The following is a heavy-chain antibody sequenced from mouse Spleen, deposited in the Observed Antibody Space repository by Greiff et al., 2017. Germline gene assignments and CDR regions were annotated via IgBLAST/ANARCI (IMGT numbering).Heavy chain of an antibody. V-gene: IGHV1-4*01. Sequence: VKVVESGAELARPGASVKMSCKASGYTFTSYTMHWVKQRPGQGLEWIGYINPSSGYTKYNQKFKDKATLTADKSSSTAYMQLSSLTSEDSAVYYCARSYYRYGGDYAMDYWGQGTSVTVSS. CDR1: GYTFTSYT. CDR2: INPSSGYT. J-gene: IGHJ4*01. CDR3: ARSYYRYGGDYAMDY. D-gene: IGHD2-14*01.